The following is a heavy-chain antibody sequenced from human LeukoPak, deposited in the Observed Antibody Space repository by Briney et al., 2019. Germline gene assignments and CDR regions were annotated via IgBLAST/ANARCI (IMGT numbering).Heavy chain of an antibody. CDR2: INPNSGGT. J-gene: IGHJ4*01. CDR3: ARAPYDYVWGSYRFSGPWGLDY. CDR1: GYTFTSYG. V-gene: IGHV1-2*04. D-gene: IGHD3-16*02. Sequence: GASVKVSCKASGYTFTSYGFNWVRQAPGQGLEWMGWINPNSGGTNYAQKFQGWVTMTRDTSISTAYMELSRLRSDDTAVYYCARAPYDYVWGSYRFSGPWGLDYWGQGTLVTVSS.